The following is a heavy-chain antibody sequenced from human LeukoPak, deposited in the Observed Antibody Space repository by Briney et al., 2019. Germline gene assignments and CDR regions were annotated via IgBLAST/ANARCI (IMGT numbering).Heavy chain of an antibody. V-gene: IGHV3-11*06. CDR2: ISSSSSYT. CDR3: ARGAYGSGTYHDFDI. Sequence: GGSLRLSCAASGFTFSDYYMSWIRQAPGKGLEWVSYISSSSSYTNYADSVKGRFTISRDNAKNSLYLQMNSLRAEDTAVYYCARGAYGSGTYHDFDIWGQGTMVTVSS. D-gene: IGHD3-10*01. J-gene: IGHJ3*02. CDR1: GFTFSDYY.